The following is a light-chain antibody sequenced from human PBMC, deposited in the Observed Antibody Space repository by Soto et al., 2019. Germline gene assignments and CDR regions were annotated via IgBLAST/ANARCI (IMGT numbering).Light chain of an antibody. J-gene: IGKJ2*01. CDR3: MQALHTPYT. V-gene: IGKV2-28*01. Sequence: DIVMTQSPLSLPVTPGEPASISCRSSQSLLHSNGYNYLDWYLQKQGQSPQLLIYLGSNRASGDPDRFSSSGAVTDFTLKISRVEAEDVGVYYCMQALHTPYTFGQGTKLEIK. CDR1: QSLLHSNGYNY. CDR2: LGS.